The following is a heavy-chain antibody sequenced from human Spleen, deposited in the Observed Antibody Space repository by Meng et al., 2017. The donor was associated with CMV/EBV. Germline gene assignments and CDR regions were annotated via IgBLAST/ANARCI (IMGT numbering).Heavy chain of an antibody. Sequence: GESLKISCAASGFTFSSYGMHWVRQAPGKGLEWVSYISSSGTYIYYADSVKGRFTMSRDNAKNSLYLQMNSLRAEDTAMYHCARGETGFWSDYPNNWFDPWGQGTLVTVSS. J-gene: IGHJ5*02. D-gene: IGHD3-3*01. CDR2: ISSSGTYI. CDR1: GFTFSSYG. CDR3: ARGETGFWSDYPNNWFDP. V-gene: IGHV3-21*05.